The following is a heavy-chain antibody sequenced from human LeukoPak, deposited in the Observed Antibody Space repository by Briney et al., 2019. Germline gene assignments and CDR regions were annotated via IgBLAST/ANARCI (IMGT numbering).Heavy chain of an antibody. CDR2: IIPILGIA. D-gene: IGHD3-16*02. J-gene: IGHJ4*02. Sequence: ASVKVSCKASGGTFSSYAISWVRQAPGQGLEWMGRIIPILGIANYAQKFQGRVTITADKSTSTAYMELSSLRSEDTAVYYCAREYYDYVWGSYRYTHFDYWGQGTLVTVSS. V-gene: IGHV1-69*04. CDR1: GGTFSSYA. CDR3: AREYYDYVWGSYRYTHFDY.